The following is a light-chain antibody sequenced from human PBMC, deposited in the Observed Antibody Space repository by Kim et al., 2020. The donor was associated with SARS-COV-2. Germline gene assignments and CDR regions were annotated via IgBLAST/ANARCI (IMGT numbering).Light chain of an antibody. Sequence: SVATGQTARIPCSGDVLAKKYARWFQQKPGQAPVLVIYRDTERPSGIPERFSGSSSGTTVTLTISGAQVDDEADYYCYSAADNNVIFGGGTQLIVL. CDR3: YSAADNNVI. V-gene: IGLV3-27*01. CDR1: VLAKKY. CDR2: RDT. J-gene: IGLJ2*01.